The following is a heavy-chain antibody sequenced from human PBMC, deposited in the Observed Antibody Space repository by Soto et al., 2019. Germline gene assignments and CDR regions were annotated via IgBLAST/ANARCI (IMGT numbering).Heavy chain of an antibody. CDR2: IYTSGST. V-gene: IGHV4-4*07. D-gene: IGHD2-8*01. J-gene: IGHJ4*02. CDR3: ARELVGYCTNGVCFGLGYFDY. CDR1: GGSISSYY. Sequence: QVQLQESGPGLVKPSETLSLTCTVSGGSISSYYWSWIRQPAGKGLEWIGRIYTSGSTNYNPSLKSRVTMSVDTSKNQFSLKLSSVTAADTAVYYCARELVGYCTNGVCFGLGYFDYWGQGTLVTVSS.